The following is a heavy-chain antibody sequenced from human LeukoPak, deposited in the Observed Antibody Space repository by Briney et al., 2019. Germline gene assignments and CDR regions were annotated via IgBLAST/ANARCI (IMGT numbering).Heavy chain of an antibody. V-gene: IGHV1-69-2*01. Sequence: ASVKVSCKVSGYTFTDYYMHWVQQAPGKGLEWMGLVDPEDGETIYAEKFQGRVTITADTSTDTAFMELSSLRSEDTAVYYCARGGTTGTTPDDYMDVWGKGTTVTVSS. CDR2: VDPEDGET. D-gene: IGHD1-1*01. CDR1: GYTFTDYY. J-gene: IGHJ6*03. CDR3: ARGGTTGTTPDDYMDV.